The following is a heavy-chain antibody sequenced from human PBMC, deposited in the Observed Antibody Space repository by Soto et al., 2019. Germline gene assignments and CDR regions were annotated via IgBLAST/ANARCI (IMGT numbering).Heavy chain of an antibody. CDR1: GASVSSYY. J-gene: IGHJ5*02. Sequence: SETLSLTCGVSGASVSSYYWSWVRQPPGKGLEWIGYIYYIGAYNYNPSLKSRVTISVDTSKNQFSLKLTSVTAADTAVYYCARTPETRDWLDPWGQGTLVTVSS. CDR2: IYYIGAY. CDR3: ARTPETRDWLDP. D-gene: IGHD1-7*01. V-gene: IGHV4-59*02.